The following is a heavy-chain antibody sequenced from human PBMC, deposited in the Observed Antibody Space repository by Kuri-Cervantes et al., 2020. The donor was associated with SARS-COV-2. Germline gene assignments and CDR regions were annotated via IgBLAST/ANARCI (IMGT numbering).Heavy chain of an antibody. CDR1: GFTFSDYY. CDR3: ARGGGGSGFFDY. V-gene: IGHV3-11*06. CDR2: ISSSSSSYI. D-gene: IGHD6-19*01. J-gene: IGHJ4*02. Sequence: GESLKISCAASGFTFSDYYMSWIRQAPGKGLEWVSSISSSSSSYIYYADSVKGRFTISRDNAKNSLYLQMNSLRAEDTAVYYCARGGGGSGFFDYWGQGTLVTVSS.